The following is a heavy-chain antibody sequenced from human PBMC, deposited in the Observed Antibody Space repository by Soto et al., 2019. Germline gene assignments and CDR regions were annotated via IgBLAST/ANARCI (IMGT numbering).Heavy chain of an antibody. V-gene: IGHV3-23*01. CDR3: AKEALGVGDYAVDY. Sequence: GVSXRLSCAAAGFTFSSYAMSWVRQDPGKGLEWVSAISGSGGSTHYADSVKGRFTISRDNSKNTLYLQMNSLRAEDTAVYYCAKEALGVGDYAVDYWGQGTLVTVSS. CDR2: ISGSGGST. D-gene: IGHD4-17*01. CDR1: GFTFSSYA. J-gene: IGHJ4*02.